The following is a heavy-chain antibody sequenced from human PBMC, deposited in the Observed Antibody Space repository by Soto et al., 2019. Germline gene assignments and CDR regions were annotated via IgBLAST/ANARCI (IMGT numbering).Heavy chain of an antibody. V-gene: IGHV4-34*01. CDR2: INHSGST. Sequence: QVQLQQWGAGLLKPSETLSLTCAVYGGSFSGYYWSWIPQPPGKGLEWIGEINHSGSTNYNPSLESRVPISVDTSKNRFSLKLSSVTVADTAVYYCARGDWRGGDYWGQGTLVTVSS. D-gene: IGHD3-9*01. J-gene: IGHJ4*02. CDR1: GGSFSGYY. CDR3: ARGDWRGGDY.